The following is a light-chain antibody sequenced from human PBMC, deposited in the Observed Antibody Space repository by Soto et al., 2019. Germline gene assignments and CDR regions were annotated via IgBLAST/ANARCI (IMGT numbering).Light chain of an antibody. CDR1: QSVTSNY. Sequence: VLTQSPGTVSLSPGERATLSCRASQSVTSNYLAWYQQKPGQAPRLLIYAASSRATGIPDWFSGSGSGTDFTLSISRLEPEDFAVYYCHQYGSSITWTFGQGTKVEIK. J-gene: IGKJ1*01. V-gene: IGKV3-20*01. CDR2: AAS. CDR3: HQYGSSITWT.